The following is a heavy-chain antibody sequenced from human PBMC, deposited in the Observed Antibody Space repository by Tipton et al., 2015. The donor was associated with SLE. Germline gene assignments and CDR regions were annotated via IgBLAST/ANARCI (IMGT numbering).Heavy chain of an antibody. CDR3: ARDRRGWYFDL. CDR1: DGSLSNYY. D-gene: IGHD1-14*01. V-gene: IGHV4-34*01. J-gene: IGHJ2*01. Sequence: TLSLTCAVHDGSLSNYYWSWFRRPPGRGLEWIGEITRRGKTNYNPSLKSRVTISVDTSKNQFSLNLRSVTAAGTAVYYCARDRRGWYFDLWGRGTLVTVSS. CDR2: ITRRGKT.